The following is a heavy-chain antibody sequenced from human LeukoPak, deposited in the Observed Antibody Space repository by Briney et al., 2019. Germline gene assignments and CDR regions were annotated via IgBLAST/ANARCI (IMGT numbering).Heavy chain of an antibody. CDR3: TTNHDFWSGLPADS. J-gene: IGHJ4*02. CDR2: IKSKTDGGTT. Sequence: PGGSLRLSCAASGFTFSNAWMSWVRQAPGKGLEWVGRIKSKTDGGTTDYAAPVKGRFTISRDDSKNTLYLQMNSLKTEDTAVYYCTTNHDFWSGLPADSWGQGTLVTVSS. V-gene: IGHV3-15*01. CDR1: GFTFSNAW. D-gene: IGHD3-3*01.